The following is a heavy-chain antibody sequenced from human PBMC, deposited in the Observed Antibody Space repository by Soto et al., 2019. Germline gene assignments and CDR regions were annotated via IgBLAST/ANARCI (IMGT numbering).Heavy chain of an antibody. CDR3: AKDMKWGGMTTIHYFDS. J-gene: IGHJ4*02. CDR1: GFTFSSFS. D-gene: IGHD4-17*01. V-gene: IGHV3-NL1*01. CDR2: IYSGGST. Sequence: PGGSLRLSCAASGFTFSSFSMHWVPPAPGKGLEWVSAIYSGGSTYYADSVKGRFTISRDNAKNSLFLQMNSLRPEDTALYYCAKDMKWGGMTTIHYFDSWGQGTLVTVSS.